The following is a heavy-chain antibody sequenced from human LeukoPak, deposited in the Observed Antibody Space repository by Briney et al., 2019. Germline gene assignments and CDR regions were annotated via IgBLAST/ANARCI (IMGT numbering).Heavy chain of an antibody. CDR2: INHSGST. J-gene: IGHJ4*02. CDR1: GGSFSGYY. D-gene: IGHD6-13*01. V-gene: IGHV4-34*01. CDR3: ARARPLAAARYLHDY. Sequence: PSETLSLTCAVYGGSFSGYYWSWIRQPPGKGLEWIGEINHSGSTNYNPSLKSRVTISVDTSKNQFSLKLSSVTAADTAVYYCARARPLAAARYLHDYWGQGTLVTVSS.